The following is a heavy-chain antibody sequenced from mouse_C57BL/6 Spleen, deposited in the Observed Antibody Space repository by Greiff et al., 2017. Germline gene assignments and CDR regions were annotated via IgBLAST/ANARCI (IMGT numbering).Heavy chain of an antibody. J-gene: IGHJ3*01. D-gene: IGHD1-1*01. CDR3: ARGGSKGFAY. V-gene: IGHV1-67*01. Sequence: VQLQQSGPELVRPGVSVKISCKGSGYTFPDYAMHWVKQSHATSLEWIGVISTYYGDASYNQTFKAQATMTVVNSSSTAYMERARRTSEDSAVYYCARGGSKGFAYWGQGTLVTVSA. CDR1: GYTFPDYA. CDR2: ISTYYGDA.